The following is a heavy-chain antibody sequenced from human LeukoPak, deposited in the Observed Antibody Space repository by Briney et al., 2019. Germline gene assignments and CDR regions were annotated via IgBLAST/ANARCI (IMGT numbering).Heavy chain of an antibody. D-gene: IGHD3-3*01. Sequence: GGSLRLSCAASGFTFSSYSMNWVRQAPGKGLEWVSSISSSSSYIYYADSVKGRFTISGDNAKNSLYLQMNSLRAEDTAVYYCAREPITIFGTAFDIWGQGTMVTVSS. CDR1: GFTFSSYS. J-gene: IGHJ3*02. CDR3: AREPITIFGTAFDI. V-gene: IGHV3-21*01. CDR2: ISSSSSYI.